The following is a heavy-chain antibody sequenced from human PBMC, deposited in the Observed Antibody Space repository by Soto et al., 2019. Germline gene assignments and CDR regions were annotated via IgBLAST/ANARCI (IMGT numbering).Heavy chain of an antibody. CDR1: GFTFSTFA. CDR2: ISGSDTNT. V-gene: IGHV3-23*01. Sequence: EVQLLESGGGLVQPGESLRLSCAASGFTFSTFALSWVRQAPGKGLEWVSAISGSDTNTYYADSVKGRFTISRDNSKNTLYLQMHRLRAEDTAVYYWAKATSPHGGWFGGGDAFDIWGQGTMVTVSS. D-gene: IGHD3-10*01. J-gene: IGHJ3*02. CDR3: AKATSPHGGWFGGGDAFDI.